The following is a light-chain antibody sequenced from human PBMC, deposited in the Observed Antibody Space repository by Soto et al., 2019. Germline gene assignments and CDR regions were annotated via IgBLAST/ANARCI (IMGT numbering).Light chain of an antibody. V-gene: IGKV3-15*01. CDR2: GAT. Sequence: EIVLTQSPAALSVSPGERATLSCRASQSVSSNLAWYQQKPGQAPRLLIYGATTRATGIPARFSGSGSGTEFTLTISSLQSADFAVYYCQQLTDWPPQWTFGQGTKVEIK. CDR3: QQLTDWPPQWT. CDR1: QSVSSN. J-gene: IGKJ1*01.